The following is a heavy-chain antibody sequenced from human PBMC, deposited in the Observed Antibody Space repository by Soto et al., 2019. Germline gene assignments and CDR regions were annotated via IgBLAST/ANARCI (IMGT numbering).Heavy chain of an antibody. CDR1: GFTFSSYA. CDR2: ISGSGGST. D-gene: IGHD6-6*01. J-gene: IGHJ5*02. V-gene: IGHV3-23*01. CDR3: AKDFRYSSSSGGWFDP. Sequence: GESLKISCAASGFTFSSYAMSWVRQAPGKGLEWVSAISGSGGSTYYANSVKGRFTISRDNSKNTLYLQMNSLRAEDTAVYYCAKDFRYSSSSGGWFDPWGQGTLVTVSS.